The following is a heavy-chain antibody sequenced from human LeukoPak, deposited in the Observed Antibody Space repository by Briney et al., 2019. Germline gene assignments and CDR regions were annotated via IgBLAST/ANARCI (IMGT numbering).Heavy chain of an antibody. CDR2: FYPEDGET. V-gene: IGHV1-24*01. J-gene: IGHJ6*03. Sequence: ASVKVSCKVSGHTLTELSMHWVRQAPGKGVEWMGGFYPEDGETIYAQKFQGRVTMTEDTSTDTAYMELSSLRSEDTAVYYCATAVPQQPGYYYYYMDVWSKGTTVTVSS. CDR1: GHTLTELS. CDR3: ATAVPQQPGYYYYYMDV. D-gene: IGHD6-13*01.